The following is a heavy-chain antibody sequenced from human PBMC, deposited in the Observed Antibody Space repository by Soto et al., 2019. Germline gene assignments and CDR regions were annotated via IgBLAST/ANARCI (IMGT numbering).Heavy chain of an antibody. CDR3: ARASSFRGDFDF. V-gene: IGHV4-4*02. CDR1: GGSIRSSSW. Sequence: QVQLQESGPGLVQPSGTLSLTCAVFGGSIRSSSWWTWLRQSPGKGLEWIGEFYHAGSPHYNPSFQSRVTISADTSKNLFSLRLTSVTAADTAIYYCARASSFRGDFDFWGQGTAVTVSS. D-gene: IGHD2-21*01. CDR2: FYHAGSP. J-gene: IGHJ3*01.